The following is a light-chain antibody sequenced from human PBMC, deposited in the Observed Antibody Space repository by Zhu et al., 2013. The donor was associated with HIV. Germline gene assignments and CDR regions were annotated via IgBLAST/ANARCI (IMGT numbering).Light chain of an antibody. CDR1: QDISNC. CDR2: AAS. CDR3: QNYKSAPRST. Sequence: DIQMTQSPSSLSASVGDRVTITCRASQDISNCLAWYQQKPGKVPELLMYAASTLQSGVPSRFSGSGSGTDFTLTISSLQPEDVATYYCQNYKSAPRSTFGQGTKVEMK. J-gene: IGKJ1*01. V-gene: IGKV1-27*01.